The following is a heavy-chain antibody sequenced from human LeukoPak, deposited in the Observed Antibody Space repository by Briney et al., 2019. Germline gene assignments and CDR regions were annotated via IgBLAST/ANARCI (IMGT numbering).Heavy chain of an antibody. J-gene: IGHJ4*02. D-gene: IGHD6-19*01. V-gene: IGHV3-23*01. CDR1: GFSFSTYA. CDR2: ASGSGRTT. CDR3: AKLSGQVSGPL. Sequence: GGSLRLSRAASGFSFSTYAMSWVRQAPGKGLEWVSAASGSGRTTYYADSVKGRFTISRDNSKSTVDLQMDSLRAEDTAIYYCAKLSGQVSGPLWGQGTLVTVSS.